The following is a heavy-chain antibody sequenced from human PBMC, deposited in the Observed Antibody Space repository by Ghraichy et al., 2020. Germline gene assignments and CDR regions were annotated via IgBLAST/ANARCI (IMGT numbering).Heavy chain of an antibody. CDR2: IYWDYDK. D-gene: IGHD6-13*01. CDR1: GISLSTSGVG. J-gene: IGHJ4*02. Sequence: TLTLTLTFTFSGISLSTSGVGVGWIRQPPGKALEGLALIYWDYDKRYTPTLKSRLTITKDTSKNQMVLTMTKMDPVDTATYYCEHRPDLGDIAAAGNFDYWGQGTLVTVSS. V-gene: IGHV2-5*02. CDR3: EHRPDLGDIAAAGNFDY.